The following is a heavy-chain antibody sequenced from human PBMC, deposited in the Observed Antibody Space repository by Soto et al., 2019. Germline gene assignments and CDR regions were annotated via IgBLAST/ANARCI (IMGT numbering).Heavy chain of an antibody. D-gene: IGHD3-22*01. Sequence: GSGPTLVNPTQTLTLTCTFSGFSLSTSGVGVGWIRQPPGKALEWLALIYWDDDKRYSPSLKSRLTITKDTSKNQVVLTMTNMDPVDTATYYCAHYFYDSSGYSYVFDFCGQGSLDTVSA. V-gene: IGHV2-5*02. CDR3: AHYFYDSSGYSYVFDF. CDR2: IYWDDDK. CDR1: GFSLSTSGVG. J-gene: IGHJ4*02.